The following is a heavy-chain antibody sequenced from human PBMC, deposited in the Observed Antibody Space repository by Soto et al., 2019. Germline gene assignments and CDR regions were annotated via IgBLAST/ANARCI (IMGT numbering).Heavy chain of an antibody. CDR2: ISGSGGST. J-gene: IGHJ6*02. D-gene: IGHD5-12*01. Sequence: GGSLRLSCAASGFTFSSYAMSWVRQAPGKGLEWVSAISGSGGSTYYADSVKGRFTISRDNSKNTLYLQMNSLRAEDTAVYYCAKEGGYGSRQDYYYGMDVWGQGTTVTVSS. CDR3: AKEGGYGSRQDYYYGMDV. V-gene: IGHV3-23*01. CDR1: GFTFSSYA.